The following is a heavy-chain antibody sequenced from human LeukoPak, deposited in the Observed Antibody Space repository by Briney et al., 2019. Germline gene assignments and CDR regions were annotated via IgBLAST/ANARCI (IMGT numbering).Heavy chain of an antibody. Sequence: ASVKVSCKASGYTFTSYYMHRARQAPGQGLEWMGIINPSGGSTSYAQKFQGRVTMTRDTSTSTVYMELSSLRSEDTAVYYCAREVRNDSAFDIWGQGTMVTVSS. CDR3: AREVRNDSAFDI. V-gene: IGHV1-46*01. D-gene: IGHD1-1*01. CDR2: INPSGGST. J-gene: IGHJ3*02. CDR1: GYTFTSYY.